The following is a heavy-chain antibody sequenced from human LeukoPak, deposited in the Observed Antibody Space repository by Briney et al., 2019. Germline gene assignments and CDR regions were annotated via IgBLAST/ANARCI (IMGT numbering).Heavy chain of an antibody. CDR3: ARCYSYGAKYYFDY. J-gene: IGHJ4*02. Sequence: SETLSLTCAVYGGSFSGYYWSWIRQPPGKGLEWIGEINHSGSTNYNPSLKSRVTISVDTSKNQFSLKLSSVTAADTAVYYCARCYSYGAKYYFDYWGQGTLVTVSS. CDR2: INHSGST. D-gene: IGHD5-18*01. V-gene: IGHV4-34*01. CDR1: GGSFSGYY.